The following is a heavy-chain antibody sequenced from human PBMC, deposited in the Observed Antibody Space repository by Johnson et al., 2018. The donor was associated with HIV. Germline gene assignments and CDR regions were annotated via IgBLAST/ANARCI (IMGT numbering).Heavy chain of an antibody. CDR3: AKGRAIVVVITAFDI. D-gene: IGHD3-22*01. CDR2: IKQDGSEK. V-gene: IGHV3-7*05. J-gene: IGHJ3*02. Sequence: VQLVESGGGLVQPGGSPRLSCAASGFTFSSYWMSWVRQAPGKGLEWVANIKQDGSEKYYADSVKGRFPSSRDNAKNSLYLHMNSLRAEATALYYCAKGRAIVVVITAFDIWGQGTMVTVSS. CDR1: GFTFSSYW.